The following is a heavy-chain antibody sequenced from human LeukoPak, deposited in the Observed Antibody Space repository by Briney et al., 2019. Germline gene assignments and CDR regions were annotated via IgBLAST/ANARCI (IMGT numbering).Heavy chain of an antibody. CDR2: INPNDGDT. J-gene: IGHJ4*02. Sequence: EASVKVSCKASGYTFTDYYMHWVRQDPGQGFEWMGWINPNDGDTNYAQKFQGRVTMTRDTSISTAHMEVSRLRSDDTAVYYCARANFLYCSSSTCLFDYWGQGTLVTVSS. D-gene: IGHD2-2*01. CDR3: ARANFLYCSSSTCLFDY. CDR1: GYTFTDYY. V-gene: IGHV1-2*02.